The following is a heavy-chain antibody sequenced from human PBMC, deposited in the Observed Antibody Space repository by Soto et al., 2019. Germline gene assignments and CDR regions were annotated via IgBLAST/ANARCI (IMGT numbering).Heavy chain of an antibody. Sequence: GGSLRLSCAASGFTFSSYAMHWVRQAPGKGLEWVAVISYDGSNKYYADSVKGRFTISRDNSKNTLYLQMNSLRAEDTAVYYCAGSGSSWAEYFQHWGQGTLVTVSS. V-gene: IGHV3-30-3*01. CDR3: AGSGSSWAEYFQH. J-gene: IGHJ1*01. D-gene: IGHD6-13*01. CDR2: ISYDGSNK. CDR1: GFTFSSYA.